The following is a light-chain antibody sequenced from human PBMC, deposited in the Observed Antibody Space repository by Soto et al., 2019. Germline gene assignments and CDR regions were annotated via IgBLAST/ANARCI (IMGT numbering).Light chain of an antibody. J-gene: IGKJ4*01. CDR3: QMYNNWVGT. CDR1: QSVITN. CDR2: GAS. V-gene: IGKV3D-15*01. Sequence: EIVLTQSPGTLSLSPGERATLSCRASQSVITNYVAWYQQKAGQAPRLLIFGASTRATGIPDRFSGSGSGTDFTLTINSLQSEDFAVYYCQMYNNWVGTFGGGTKVDIK.